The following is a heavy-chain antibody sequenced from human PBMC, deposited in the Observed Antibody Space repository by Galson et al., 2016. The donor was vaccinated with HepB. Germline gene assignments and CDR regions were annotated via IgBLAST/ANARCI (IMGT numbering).Heavy chain of an antibody. Sequence: SLRLSCAASGFTFSDFAMHWVRQAPGKGLEWVAVIWYDGSSQYYGDSVKGRFTISRDNSKNMVYLRMNSLRGEDTAVYYCARDGDYHGSGTQGALIDWGQGTLVTVPS. CDR2: IWYDGSSQ. V-gene: IGHV3-33*01. J-gene: IGHJ4*02. D-gene: IGHD3-10*01. CDR3: ARDGDYHGSGTQGALID. CDR1: GFTFSDFA.